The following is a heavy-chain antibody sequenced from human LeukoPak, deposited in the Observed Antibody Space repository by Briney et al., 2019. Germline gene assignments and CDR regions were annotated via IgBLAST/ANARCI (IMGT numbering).Heavy chain of an antibody. D-gene: IGHD5-18*01. V-gene: IGHV4-61*01. CDR1: GYSISSGYY. J-gene: IGHJ5*02. Sequence: PSETLSLTCTVSGYSISSGYYWGWIRQPPGKGLEWIGYIYYSGSTNYNPSLKSRVTISVDTSKNQFSLKLSSVTAADTAVYYCARADVGYSYGFNWFDPWGQGTLVTVSS. CDR3: ARADVGYSYGFNWFDP. CDR2: IYYSGST.